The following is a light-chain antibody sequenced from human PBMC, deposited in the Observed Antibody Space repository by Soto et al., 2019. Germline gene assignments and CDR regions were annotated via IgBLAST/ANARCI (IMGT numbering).Light chain of an antibody. V-gene: IGKV1-5*03. CDR2: KAS. CDR3: RQYYGYSEA. Sequence: DIQMSQSPSTLSASVGERVTIPCRASQTISSWLAWYQQKPGNAPKLLIYKASTLKSGVPSSCGGSGAATEFTLTTISRLDHDFAALYCRQYYGYSEAFGPGTKVDIK. CDR1: QTISSW. J-gene: IGKJ1*01.